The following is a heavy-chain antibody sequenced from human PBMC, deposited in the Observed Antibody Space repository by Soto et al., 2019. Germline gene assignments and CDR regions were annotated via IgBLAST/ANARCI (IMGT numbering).Heavy chain of an antibody. CDR3: TTDQAYYDFWSGYYYRGEVYGMDV. CDR1: GGTFSSYT. Sequence: QVQLVQSGAEVKKPGSSVKVSCKASGGTFSSYTISWVRQAPGQGLEWMGRIIPILGIANYAQKFQGRVTITADKSTSTAYMELSSLRSEDTAVYYCTTDQAYYDFWSGYYYRGEVYGMDVWGQGTTVTVSS. CDR2: IIPILGIA. D-gene: IGHD3-3*01. V-gene: IGHV1-69*08. J-gene: IGHJ6*02.